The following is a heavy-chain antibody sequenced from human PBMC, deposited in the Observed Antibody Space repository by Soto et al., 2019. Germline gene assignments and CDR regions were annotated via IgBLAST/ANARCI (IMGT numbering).Heavy chain of an antibody. D-gene: IGHD3-22*01. CDR3: AKSGGKTYYYDSSPRNYGMDV. Sequence: QPGGSLRLSCAASGFTFSSYAMSWVRQAPGKGLEWVSAISGSGGSTYYADSVKGRFTISRDNSKNTLYLQMNSLRAEDTAVYYCAKSGGKTYYYDSSPRNYGMDVWGQGTTVTVSS. J-gene: IGHJ6*02. V-gene: IGHV3-23*01. CDR2: ISGSGGST. CDR1: GFTFSSYA.